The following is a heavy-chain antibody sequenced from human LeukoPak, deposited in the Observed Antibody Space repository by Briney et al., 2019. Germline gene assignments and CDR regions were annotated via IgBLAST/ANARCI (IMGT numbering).Heavy chain of an antibody. CDR3: AKLLDSGSYYKYDY. CDR2: ISGGGSFT. CDR1: GFTFSSYA. D-gene: IGHD3-10*01. Sequence: GGSLRLSCAASGFTFSSYAMSWVRLAPGKGLEWVSTISGGGSFTYYADSVKGRLTISRDNSMNTLSLQMNSLRAEDTAVYYCAKLLDSGSYYKYDYWGQGTLVTVSS. J-gene: IGHJ4*02. V-gene: IGHV3-23*01.